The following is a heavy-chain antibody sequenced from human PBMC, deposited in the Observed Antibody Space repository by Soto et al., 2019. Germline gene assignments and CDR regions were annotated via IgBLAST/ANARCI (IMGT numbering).Heavy chain of an antibody. J-gene: IGHJ4*02. D-gene: IGHD5-18*01. V-gene: IGHV3-66*04. Sequence: EVQLVESGGGLVQPGGSLRLSCAASGVTVSSNYMSWVRQAPGKGLEWVSVIYSGGSTYYADSVKGRFTISRDNSKSTLYLQMNSLRAEDTAVYYCARHGYNYGGGYFDYLGQGTLVTVSS. CDR2: IYSGGST. CDR3: ARHGYNYGGGYFDY. CDR1: GVTVSSNY.